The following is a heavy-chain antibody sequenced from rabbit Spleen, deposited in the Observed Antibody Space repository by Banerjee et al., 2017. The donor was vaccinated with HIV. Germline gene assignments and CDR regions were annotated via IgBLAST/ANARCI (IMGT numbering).Heavy chain of an antibody. Sequence: QEQLVESGGGLVQPEGSLTLTCKAAGFDFSSSYYMCWVRQAPGKGPEWIACIYNGDGSTYYASWVNGRFTISSHNAQNTLYLQLSSLTAADTATYFCARDTGTSFSSYGMDLWGPGTLVTVS. CDR3: ARDTGTSFSSYGMDL. D-gene: IGHD7-1*01. J-gene: IGHJ6*01. CDR1: GFDFSSSYY. V-gene: IGHV1S47*01. CDR2: IYNGDGST.